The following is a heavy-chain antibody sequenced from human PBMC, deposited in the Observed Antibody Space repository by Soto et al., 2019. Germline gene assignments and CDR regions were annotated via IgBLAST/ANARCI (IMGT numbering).Heavy chain of an antibody. D-gene: IGHD3-16*02. J-gene: IGHJ4*02. Sequence: SETLSLTCTVSGGSISSYYWSWIRQPPGKGLEWIGYIYYSGSTNYNPSLKSRVTISVDTSKNQFSLKLSSVTAADTAVYYCARGRYIWGSYRWAEYFDYWGQGTLVTVSS. CDR2: IYYSGST. CDR1: GGSISSYY. V-gene: IGHV4-59*01. CDR3: ARGRYIWGSYRWAEYFDY.